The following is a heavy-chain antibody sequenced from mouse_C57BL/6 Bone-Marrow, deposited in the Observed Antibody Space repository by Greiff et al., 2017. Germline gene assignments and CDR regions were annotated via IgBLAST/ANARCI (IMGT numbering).Heavy chain of an antibody. J-gene: IGHJ3*01. CDR3: ARGIYGNYDAY. CDR1: GFTFSDYG. Sequence: EVKLMESGGGLVKPGGSLKLSCAASGFTFSDYGMHWVRQAPEKGLEWVAYISSGSSTIYYADKVKGRFTISRDNAKNTLFLQMTSLRSEDTAMYYCARGIYGNYDAYWGQGTLVTVSA. D-gene: IGHD2-1*01. CDR2: ISSGSSTI. V-gene: IGHV5-17*01.